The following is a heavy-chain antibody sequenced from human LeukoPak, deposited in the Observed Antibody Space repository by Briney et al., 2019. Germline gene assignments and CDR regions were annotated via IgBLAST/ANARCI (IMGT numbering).Heavy chain of an antibody. CDR1: GYSISSGYY. J-gene: IGHJ4*02. Sequence: SETLSLTCTVSGYSISSGYYWGWIRQPPGKGLEWIGSIYHSGSTYYNPSLKSRVTISVDTSKNQFSLKLSSVTAADTAVYYCARWAAGWGYYFDYWGQGTLVTVSS. CDR3: ARWAAGWGYYFDY. D-gene: IGHD6-13*01. V-gene: IGHV4-38-2*02. CDR2: IYHSGST.